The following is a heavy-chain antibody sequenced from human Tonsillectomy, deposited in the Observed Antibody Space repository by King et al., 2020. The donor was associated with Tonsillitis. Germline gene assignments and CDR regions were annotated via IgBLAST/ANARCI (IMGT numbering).Heavy chain of an antibody. CDR3: AKDKGTDYYDSSRGAFDI. J-gene: IGHJ3*02. D-gene: IGHD3-22*01. CDR2: GSSSKRG. CDR1: GFTFSHYD. Sequence: QLVQSGGGLVEPGGSLRLSCAASGFTFSHYDINWVRQTPGKGLEWGSSGSSSKRGYYADSVKGRFTITRDNAKNSLYLEMNSLRAEDTAVYYCAKDKGTDYYDSSRGAFDIWGQGTRVTVYS. V-gene: IGHV3-69-1*01.